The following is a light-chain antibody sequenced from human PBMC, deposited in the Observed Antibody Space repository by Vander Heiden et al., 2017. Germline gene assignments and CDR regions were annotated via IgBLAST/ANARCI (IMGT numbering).Light chain of an antibody. J-gene: IGKJ5*01. CDR1: QGISTY. CDR3: QQYDTYPIT. CDR2: AAS. Sequence: DIQMTQSPSSLSASVGDRVTITCRASQGISTYLAWFQQKPGKAPKSLIYAASSLQSGVPSKCSGSGSGTYFTLTISSLQPEDFATNYCQQYDTYPITFGQGTRLEIK. V-gene: IGKV1-16*02.